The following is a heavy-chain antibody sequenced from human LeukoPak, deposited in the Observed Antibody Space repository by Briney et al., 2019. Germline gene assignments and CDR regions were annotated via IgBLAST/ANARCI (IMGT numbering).Heavy chain of an antibody. D-gene: IGHD4-17*01. CDR1: GFTFSSYA. V-gene: IGHV3-7*01. CDR3: ARDLPYGDSSDY. J-gene: IGHJ4*02. CDR2: IKQDGSEK. Sequence: GGSLRLSCAASGFTFSSYAMSWVRQAPGKGLEWVANIKQDGSEKYYVDSVKGRFTISRDNAKNSLYPQMNSLRAEDTAVYYCARDLPYGDSSDYWGQGTLVTVSS.